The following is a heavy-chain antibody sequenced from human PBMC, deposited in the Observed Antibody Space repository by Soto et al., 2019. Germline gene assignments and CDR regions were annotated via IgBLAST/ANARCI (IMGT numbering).Heavy chain of an antibody. V-gene: IGHV4-39*01. CDR3: ARHVLYGSGSRRDY. CDR2: IYYSGST. Sequence: SETLSLTCTVSGGSISSSSYYWGWIRQPPGKGLEWIGSIYYSGSTYYNPSLKSRVTISVDTSKNQFSLKLSSVTAADTAVYYCARHVLYGSGSRRDYWGQGTLVTVSS. CDR1: GGSISSSSYY. J-gene: IGHJ4*02. D-gene: IGHD3-10*01.